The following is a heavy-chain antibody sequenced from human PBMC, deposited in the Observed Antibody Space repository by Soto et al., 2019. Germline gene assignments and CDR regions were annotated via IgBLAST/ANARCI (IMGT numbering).Heavy chain of an antibody. J-gene: IGHJ6*02. CDR3: TSTVTTIYYYYGMDV. Sequence: SLRLSCAASGFTFSNAWMNWVRQAPGKGLELVGRIKSKTDGGTTDYAAPVKGRFTISRDDSKNTLYLQMNSLKTEDTAVYYCTSTVTTIYYYYGMDVWGQGTTVTVSS. CDR1: GFTFSNAW. CDR2: IKSKTDGGTT. V-gene: IGHV3-15*07. D-gene: IGHD4-4*01.